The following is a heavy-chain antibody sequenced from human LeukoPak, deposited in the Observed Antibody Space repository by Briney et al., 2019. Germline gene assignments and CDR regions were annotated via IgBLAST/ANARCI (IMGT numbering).Heavy chain of an antibody. Sequence: GGSLRLSCAASGFTFSSYGMHWVRQAPGKGLEWVAVIWYDGSNKYYADSVKGRFTISRDNSKNTLYLQMNSLRAEDTAVYYCARGVRGYYFDYWGQGTLVTVSS. CDR1: GFTFSSYG. J-gene: IGHJ4*02. CDR2: IWYDGSNK. V-gene: IGHV3-33*01. CDR3: ARGVRGYYFDY.